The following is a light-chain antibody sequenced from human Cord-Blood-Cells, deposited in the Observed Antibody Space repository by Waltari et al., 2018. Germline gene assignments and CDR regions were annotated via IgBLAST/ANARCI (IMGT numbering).Light chain of an antibody. J-gene: IGKJ3*01. CDR3: QQSYSTPFT. Sequence: DIQMTQSPYSLSASVGDRVTITFRASKSISSYLNWYQQKPGKAPKLLIYAASSLQSGVPSRFSGSGSGTDFTLTISSLQPEDFATYYCQQSYSTPFTFGPGTKVDIK. CDR1: KSISSY. CDR2: AAS. V-gene: IGKV1-39*01.